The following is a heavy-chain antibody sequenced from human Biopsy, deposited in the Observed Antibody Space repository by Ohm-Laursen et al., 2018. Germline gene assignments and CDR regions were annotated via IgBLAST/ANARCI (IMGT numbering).Heavy chain of an antibody. D-gene: IGHD1-26*01. V-gene: IGHV3-21*01. CDR3: ARLNSGTYDASDL. J-gene: IGHJ3*01. CDR2: VTTTSSYI. Sequence: SLRLSFSASGFDFSDYSMSWVRQAPGKGLGWVSSVTTTSSYIYYADSVKGRFTISRDNAKNSLYLHMNSLRAEDTAVYYCARLNSGTYDASDLWGQGTMVIVSS. CDR1: GFDFSDYS.